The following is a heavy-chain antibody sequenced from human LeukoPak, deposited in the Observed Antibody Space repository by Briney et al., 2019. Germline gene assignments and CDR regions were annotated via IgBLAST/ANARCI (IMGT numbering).Heavy chain of an antibody. Sequence: ASVKVSCKASGYTFTNYYIHWVRQAPGQGLEWMGWVNSNRGGTNYAQKFQGRVTMTRDTSISTAYMELRSVRSDDTAVYYCARDHGDDAFDIWGPGTMVTVSS. D-gene: IGHD3-3*01. CDR3: ARDHGDDAFDI. V-gene: IGHV1-2*02. J-gene: IGHJ3*02. CDR1: GYTFTNYY. CDR2: VNSNRGGT.